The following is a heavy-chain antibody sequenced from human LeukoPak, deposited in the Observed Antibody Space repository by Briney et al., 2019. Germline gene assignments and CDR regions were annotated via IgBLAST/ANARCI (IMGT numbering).Heavy chain of an antibody. J-gene: IGHJ4*02. D-gene: IGHD6-19*01. V-gene: IGHV3-7*01. CDR2: IKQDGSEK. Sequence: GSLRLSCAASGFTFSSYWMSWVRQAPGKGLEWVANIKQDGSEKYYVDSVKGRFTISSDNAKNSLYLQMNSLRAEDTAVYYCARVLEQWLVAFDYWGQGTLVTVSS. CDR3: ARVLEQWLVAFDY. CDR1: GFTFSSYW.